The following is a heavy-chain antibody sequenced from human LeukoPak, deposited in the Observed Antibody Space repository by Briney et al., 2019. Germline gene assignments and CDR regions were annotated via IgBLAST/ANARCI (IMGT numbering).Heavy chain of an antibody. J-gene: IGHJ4*02. V-gene: IGHV3-53*01. CDR1: GFTVCSNF. CDR2: IYSGGST. CDR3: AGTFGAAAASFDY. D-gene: IGHD6-13*01. Sequence: GGSLRLSCAASGFTVCSNFMSWVRPAPGKGLEWVSVIYSGGSTYYADSVKGRFTISRDNSKKTLYLQMNCLRAEDTAVYYCAGTFGAAAASFDYWGQGTLVTVSS.